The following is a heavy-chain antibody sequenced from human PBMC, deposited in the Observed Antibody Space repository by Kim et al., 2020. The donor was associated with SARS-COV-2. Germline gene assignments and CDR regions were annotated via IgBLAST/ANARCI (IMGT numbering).Heavy chain of an antibody. CDR2: VYYSGTT. V-gene: IGHV4-39*01. CDR1: GGSINDANYY. D-gene: IGHD3-10*01. J-gene: IGHJ4*02. Sequence: SETLSLTCSVSGGSINDANYYWGWIRQPPGRELEWIGTVYYSGTTYYNPSLKSRVTISVDMSKNSFSLNLRSVSAADTAVYYCARHGSWEGSDFDHWGQGSLVTVSS. CDR3: ARHGSWEGSDFDH.